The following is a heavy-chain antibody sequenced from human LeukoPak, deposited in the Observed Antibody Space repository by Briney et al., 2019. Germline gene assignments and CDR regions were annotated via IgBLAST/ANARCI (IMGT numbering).Heavy chain of an antibody. CDR1: GFTFSSYA. V-gene: IGHV3-30*01. D-gene: IGHD5-24*01. CDR3: ARDTNRRDGYNPLDY. J-gene: IGHJ4*02. Sequence: GGSLRLSCAASGFTFSSYAMHWVRQAPGKGLEWVAVISYDGSNKYYADSVKGRFTTSRDNSKNTLYLQMNSLRAEDTAVYYCARDTNRRDGYNPLDYWGQGTLVTVSS. CDR2: ISYDGSNK.